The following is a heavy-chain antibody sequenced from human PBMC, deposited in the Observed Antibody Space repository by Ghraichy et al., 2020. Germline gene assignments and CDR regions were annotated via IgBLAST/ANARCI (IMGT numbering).Heavy chain of an antibody. D-gene: IGHD3-3*02. Sequence: GGSLRLSCAASGFTFSDHYMSWIRQAPGKGLEWVSYISTSSSYRNYAASVKGRFTISRDNAKNSLYLQMNSLRAEDTAVYYCASTHFWSGYHWGQGTLVTVSS. CDR3: ASTHFWSGYH. J-gene: IGHJ4*02. CDR1: GFTFSDHY. V-gene: IGHV3-11*06. CDR2: ISTSSSYR.